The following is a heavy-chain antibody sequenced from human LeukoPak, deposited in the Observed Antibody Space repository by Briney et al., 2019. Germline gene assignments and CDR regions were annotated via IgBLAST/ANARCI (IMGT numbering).Heavy chain of an antibody. V-gene: IGHV3-9*01. CDR1: GLTVDDYA. J-gene: IGHJ6*02. D-gene: IGHD3-10*01. Sequence: GRSPRLACAASGLTVDDYAMDWVRQTPGKGLEWGSGISWNMGSVGYADSVKGRFTISRDSAKNYMYLQMNSLRADDTALYYCAKGFRSYPYYYYGMDVWGQGTTVTVSS. CDR3: AKGFRSYPYYYYGMDV. CDR2: ISWNMGSV.